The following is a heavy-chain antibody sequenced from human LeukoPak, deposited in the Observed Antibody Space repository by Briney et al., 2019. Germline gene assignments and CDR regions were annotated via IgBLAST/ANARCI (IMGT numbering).Heavy chain of an antibody. J-gene: IGHJ3*02. CDR3: ARVRSGLLRATRETAFDI. D-gene: IGHD2-15*01. CDR1: GYTFTSYA. Sequence: ASVKVSCKASGYTFTSYAMNWVRQAPGQGLEWMGWINTNTGNPTYAQGFTGRFVFSLDTSVSTAYLQISSLKPEDTAVYYCARVRSGLLRATRETAFDIWAKGQWSPSLQ. CDR2: INTNTGNP. V-gene: IGHV7-4-1*02.